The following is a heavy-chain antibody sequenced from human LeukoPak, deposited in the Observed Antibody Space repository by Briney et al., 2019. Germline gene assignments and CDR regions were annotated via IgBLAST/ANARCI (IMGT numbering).Heavy chain of an antibody. CDR1: GYTFTSYD. CDR2: MNPNSGNT. D-gene: IGHD1-26*01. J-gene: IGHJ6*03. V-gene: IGHV1-8*01. CDR3: ARGSGSYIRDYMDV. Sequence: ASVKVSCKASGYTFTSYDINWVRQATGQGLEWMGWMNPNSGNTGYAQKFQGRATMTRNTSISTAYMELSSLRSEDTAVYYCARGSGSYIRDYMDVWGKGTTVTVSS.